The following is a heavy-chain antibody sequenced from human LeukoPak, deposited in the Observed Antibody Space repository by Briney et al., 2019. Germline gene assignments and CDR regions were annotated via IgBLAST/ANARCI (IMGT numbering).Heavy chain of an antibody. J-gene: IGHJ4*02. D-gene: IGHD3-10*01. V-gene: IGHV1-2*02. CDR1: VYTFTGYY. CDR2: ISPNSVGT. Sequence: ASVKVSCKASVYTFTGYYMHWVRQAPGHGLEWMGWISPNSVGTNYAQKFQGRVTMTRDTSISTAYMELSRLRSDDTAVYYCARVVRGVYYFDYWGQGTLVTVSS. CDR3: ARVVRGVYYFDY.